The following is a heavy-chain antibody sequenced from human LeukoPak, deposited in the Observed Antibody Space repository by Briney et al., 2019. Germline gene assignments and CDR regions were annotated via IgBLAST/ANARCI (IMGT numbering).Heavy chain of an antibody. Sequence: GGSLRLSCAASGFTLSSYSMNWVRQAPGKGLEWVSSISSSSSYIYYADSLKGRFTISRDNAKNSLYLQMNSLRAEDTAVYYCASRRGAVAGGIDYWGQGTLVTVSS. CDR2: ISSSSSYI. D-gene: IGHD6-19*01. CDR1: GFTLSSYS. CDR3: ASRRGAVAGGIDY. V-gene: IGHV3-21*01. J-gene: IGHJ4*02.